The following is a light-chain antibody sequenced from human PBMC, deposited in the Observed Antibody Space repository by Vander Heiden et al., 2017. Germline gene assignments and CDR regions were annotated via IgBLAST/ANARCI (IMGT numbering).Light chain of an antibody. Sequence: VLTQSPATLSLSPGERATLSCRASQSVYSYLAWYQQKPGQAPRLLIYDASNRATGIPARFSGSGSGTDFTLTISSLEPEDFAVYYCQQRYQWPPLTFGGGTKVEIK. CDR3: QQRYQWPPLT. CDR1: QSVYSY. J-gene: IGKJ4*01. V-gene: IGKV3-11*01. CDR2: DAS.